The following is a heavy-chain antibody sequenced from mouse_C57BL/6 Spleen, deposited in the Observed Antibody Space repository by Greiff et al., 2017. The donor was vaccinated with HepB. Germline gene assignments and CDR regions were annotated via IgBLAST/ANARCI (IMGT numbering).Heavy chain of an antibody. D-gene: IGHD2-3*01. CDR2: IDPENGDT. J-gene: IGHJ4*01. CDR1: GFNIKDDY. CDR3: TRDGYYAMDY. V-gene: IGHV14-4*01. Sequence: EVKLQQSGAELVRPGASVKLSCTASGFNIKDDYMHWVKQRPEQGLEWIGWIDPENGDTEYASKFQGKATITADTSSNTAYLQLSSLTSEDTAVYYCTRDGYYAMDYWGQGTSVTVSS.